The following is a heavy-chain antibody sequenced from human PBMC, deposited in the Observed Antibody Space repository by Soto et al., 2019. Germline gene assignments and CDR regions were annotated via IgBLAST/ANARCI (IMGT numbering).Heavy chain of an antibody. D-gene: IGHD2-2*01. CDR2: IIPIFGTA. J-gene: IGHJ5*02. Sequence: QVQLVQSGAEVKKPGSSVKVSCKASGGTFSSYAISWVRQAPGQGLEWMGGIIPIFGTANYAQKFQGRVTSDAGESTSTAYMELSSLRSEDTAVYYCASQLYCISTSCYSVTNWFDPWGQGTLVTVSS. CDR1: GGTFSSYA. CDR3: ASQLYCISTSCYSVTNWFDP. V-gene: IGHV1-69*12.